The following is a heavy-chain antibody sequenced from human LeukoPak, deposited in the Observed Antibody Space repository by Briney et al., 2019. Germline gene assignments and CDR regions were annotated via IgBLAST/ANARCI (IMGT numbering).Heavy chain of an antibody. J-gene: IGHJ4*02. CDR2: MYYRGST. Sequence: PSETLSLTCAVYGGSFSGYYWGWIRQPPGKGLEWIGSMYYRGSTYYNPSLKSRVTTSVDTSKNQVSLKLSSVTAADTAVYYCARVICSGGSCRFDYWGQGTLVTVSS. CDR3: ARVICSGGSCRFDY. CDR1: GGSFSGYY. D-gene: IGHD2-15*01. V-gene: IGHV4-34*01.